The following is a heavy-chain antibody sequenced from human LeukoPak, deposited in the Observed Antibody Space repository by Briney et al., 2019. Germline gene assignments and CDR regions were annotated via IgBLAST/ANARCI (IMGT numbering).Heavy chain of an antibody. J-gene: IGHJ6*03. Sequence: SETLSLTCTVSGGSISSHYWSWIRQPPGKGLEWIGYIYYSGSTNYNPSLKSRVTISVDTSKNQFPLKLSSVTAADTAVYYCARGRAESEYDFWSGYYRPYYYYYMDVWGKGTTVTVSS. V-gene: IGHV4-59*11. CDR1: GGSISSHY. CDR3: ARGRAESEYDFWSGYYRPYYYYYMDV. CDR2: IYYSGST. D-gene: IGHD3-3*01.